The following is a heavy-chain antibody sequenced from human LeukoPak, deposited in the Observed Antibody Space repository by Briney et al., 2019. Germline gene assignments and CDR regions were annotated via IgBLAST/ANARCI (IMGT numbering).Heavy chain of an antibody. Sequence: ASVKVSCKASGYTFTSYAMNWVRQAPGQGLEWMGWINTNTGNPTYAQGFTGRFVFSLDTSVSTAYLQISSLKAEDTAVYYCAETTVTPDYYYYGMDVWGQGTTVTVSS. D-gene: IGHD4-17*01. J-gene: IGHJ6*02. V-gene: IGHV7-4-1*02. CDR2: INTNTGNP. CDR3: AETTVTPDYYYYGMDV. CDR1: GYTFTSYA.